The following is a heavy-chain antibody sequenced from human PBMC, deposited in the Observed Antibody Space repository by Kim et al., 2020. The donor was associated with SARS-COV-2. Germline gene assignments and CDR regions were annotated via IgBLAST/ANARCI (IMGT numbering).Heavy chain of an antibody. Sequence: SETLSLTCTVSGGSISSSSYYWGWLRQPPGKGLEWIGSIYYSGSTHYTPSLKSRVTIAVDRSKNQFSLRLSSVTAADTAVHYCARKSPLGYCSGISCYAIDYWGQGTLVTVSS. J-gene: IGHJ4*02. CDR2: IYYSGST. CDR1: GGSISSSSYY. CDR3: ARKSPLGYCSGISCYAIDY. V-gene: IGHV4-39*07. D-gene: IGHD2-2*03.